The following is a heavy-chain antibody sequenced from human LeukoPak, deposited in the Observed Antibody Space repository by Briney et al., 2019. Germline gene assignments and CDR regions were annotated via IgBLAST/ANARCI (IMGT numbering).Heavy chain of an antibody. D-gene: IGHD6-19*01. Sequence: ASVKVSCKASGYSFTEHGIAWVRQAPGQGLEWMGWISTHNGNTNYTQKFQGRVTMTRDTSTSTVYMELSSLRSEDTAVYYCARDPGIAVAGSVYFDYWGQGTLVTVSS. CDR2: ISTHNGNT. CDR3: ARDPGIAVAGSVYFDY. V-gene: IGHV1-18*01. J-gene: IGHJ4*02. CDR1: GYSFTEHG.